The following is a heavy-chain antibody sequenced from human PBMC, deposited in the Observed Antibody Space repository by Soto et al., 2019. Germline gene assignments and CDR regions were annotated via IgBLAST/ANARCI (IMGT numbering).Heavy chain of an antibody. CDR1: GYDFTTYG. CDR3: ARLGGYYQAFDS. Sequence: ASVKVSCKGSGYDFTTYGITWVRQAPGQGLEWMAWISAHNGNTDYAQKLQGRVTVTRDTSTSTAYMELRSLRSDDTAMYYCARLGGYYQAFDSWGQGTLVTVSS. D-gene: IGHD3-22*01. CDR2: ISAHNGNT. J-gene: IGHJ4*02. V-gene: IGHV1-18*01.